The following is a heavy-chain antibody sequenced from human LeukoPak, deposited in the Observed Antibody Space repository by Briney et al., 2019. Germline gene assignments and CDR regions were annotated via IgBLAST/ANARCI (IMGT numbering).Heavy chain of an antibody. J-gene: IGHJ4*02. V-gene: IGHV4-61*02. CDR1: GGSISSGSYY. CDR2: IYTSGST. CDR3: ARGLNRDGYNF. D-gene: IGHD5-24*01. Sequence: SETLSLTCTVSGGSISSGSYYCSWIRQPAGKRLGWVGRIYTSGSTNYNPSLKSRVTISVDTSKNQFSLKLSSVTAEDTAVYYCARGLNRDGYNFWGQGTLVTVSS.